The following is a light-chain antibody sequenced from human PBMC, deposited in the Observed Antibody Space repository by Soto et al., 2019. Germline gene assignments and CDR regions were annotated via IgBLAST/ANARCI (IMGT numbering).Light chain of an antibody. CDR1: QGIGDT. Sequence: EVLMRQSPSTLSVSPVEGSTLSCMASQGIGDTLAWYQQKPGQAPRLLISAASSRATGIPDRFSGSGSGTDFTLTISSLEPEDFAVYYCQQYNSSPITFGQGTRLEIK. J-gene: IGKJ5*01. CDR2: AAS. V-gene: IGKV3D-15*01. CDR3: QQYNSSPIT.